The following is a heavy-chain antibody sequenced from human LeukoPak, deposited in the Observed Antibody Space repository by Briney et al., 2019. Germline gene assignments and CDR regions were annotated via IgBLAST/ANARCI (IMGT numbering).Heavy chain of an antibody. J-gene: IGHJ4*02. Sequence: PGGSLRLSCAASGFTFSSYAMSWVRQAPGKGLEWVSGISSSGGSTYYADSVKGRLTISRDNSKNTLYLQMNSLRAEDTAVYYCAKNWADYSFDYWGQGTLVTVSS. D-gene: IGHD4-11*01. CDR3: AKNWADYSFDY. V-gene: IGHV3-23*01. CDR2: ISSSGGST. CDR1: GFTFSSYA.